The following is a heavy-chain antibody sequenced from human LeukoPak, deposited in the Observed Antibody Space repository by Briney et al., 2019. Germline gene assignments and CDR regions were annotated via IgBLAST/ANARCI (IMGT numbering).Heavy chain of an antibody. CDR1: GFTFSSYA. J-gene: IGHJ4*02. CDR3: ARAITMIVVAAKY. Sequence: GGSLRLSCAASGFTFSSYAMHWVRQAPGKGPEWVAVISYDGSNKYYADSVKGRFTISRDNSKNTLYLQMNSLRAEDTAVYYCARAITMIVVAAKYWGQGTLVTVSS. V-gene: IGHV3-30-3*01. CDR2: ISYDGSNK. D-gene: IGHD3-22*01.